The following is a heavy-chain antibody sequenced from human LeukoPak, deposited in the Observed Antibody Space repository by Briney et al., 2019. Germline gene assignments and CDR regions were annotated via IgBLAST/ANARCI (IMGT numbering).Heavy chain of an antibody. Sequence: SETLSLTCAVYGGSFSGYYWSWIRQPPGKGLEWIGEINHSGSTNYNPSLKSRVTISVDTSKNQFSLKLSSVTAADTAVYYCARSISYYYYYYIHVWGKGTTVTVSS. CDR2: INHSGST. CDR1: GGSFSGYY. V-gene: IGHV4-34*01. CDR3: ARSISYYYYYYIHV. J-gene: IGHJ6*03.